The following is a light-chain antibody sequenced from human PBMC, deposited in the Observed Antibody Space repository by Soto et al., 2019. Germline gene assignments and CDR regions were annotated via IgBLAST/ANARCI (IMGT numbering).Light chain of an antibody. V-gene: IGLV2-23*01. CDR3: CSYAGSRV. CDR2: XGS. J-gene: IGLJ3*02. Sequence: QSVLTQPASVSGSPGQSITISCTGTSSDVGSYNLVSWSQQHPGKAPKLMXXXGSXRXXXVXTRXXXPKSGNTASLTISGLQAEDEADYYCCSYAGSRVFGGGTKLTVL. CDR1: SSDVGSYNL.